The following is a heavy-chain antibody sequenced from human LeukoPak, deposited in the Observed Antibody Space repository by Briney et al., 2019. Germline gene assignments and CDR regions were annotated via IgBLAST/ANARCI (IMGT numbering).Heavy chain of an antibody. V-gene: IGHV3-30*02. CDR3: ARRGAVAGTEDY. CDR2: IRYDGSNK. CDR1: GFTFSSYG. J-gene: IGHJ4*02. D-gene: IGHD6-19*01. Sequence: PGGSLRLSCAASGFTFSSYGMHWVRQAPGKGLEWVAFIRYDGSNKYYADSVKGRFTISRDDSKNTLYLQMNSLRTEDTAVYYCARRGAVAGTEDYWGQGTLVTVSS.